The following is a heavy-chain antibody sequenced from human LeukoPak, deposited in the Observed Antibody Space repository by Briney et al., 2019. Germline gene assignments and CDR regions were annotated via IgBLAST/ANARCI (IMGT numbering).Heavy chain of an antibody. CDR3: ARAMSVTIYNWFDP. D-gene: IGHD4-17*01. V-gene: IGHV1-2*06. CDR2: INPKSGGT. J-gene: IGHJ5*02. CDR1: GYTFTDYY. Sequence: ASVKVSCKASGYTFTDYYIHWVRQAPGQGLEWIGRINPKSGGTDSEQKFQGRVAMTRDMSISTAYMELTRLRSDDTAVYYCARAMSVTIYNWFDPWGQGTLVTVSS.